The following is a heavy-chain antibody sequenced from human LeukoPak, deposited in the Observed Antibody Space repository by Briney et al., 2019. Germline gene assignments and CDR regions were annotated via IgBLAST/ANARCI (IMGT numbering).Heavy chain of an antibody. Sequence: SQTLSLTCTVSGGSISSGDYYWSWIRQPPGKGLEWIGYIYYSGSTYYNPSLKSRVTISVDRSKNQFSLKLSSVTAADTAVYYCARRWGRYYYDSSGYRRRWFDPWGQGTLVTVSS. CDR1: GGSISSGDYY. V-gene: IGHV4-30-4*01. CDR3: ARRWGRYYYDSSGYRRRWFDP. D-gene: IGHD3-22*01. J-gene: IGHJ5*02. CDR2: IYYSGST.